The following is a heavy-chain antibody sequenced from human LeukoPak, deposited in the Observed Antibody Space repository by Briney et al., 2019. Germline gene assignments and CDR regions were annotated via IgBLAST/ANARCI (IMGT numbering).Heavy chain of an antibody. Sequence: GGSLRLSCAASGFTFSNYGMHWVRQAPGKGLEWVAFIQYDGANKYHADSVKGRFTISRDNSKNTLYLQMNSLRAEDTAVYYCARGLYGMDVWGQGTTVTVSS. CDR1: GFTFSNYG. CDR2: IQYDGANK. V-gene: IGHV3-30*02. CDR3: ARGLYGMDV. J-gene: IGHJ6*02.